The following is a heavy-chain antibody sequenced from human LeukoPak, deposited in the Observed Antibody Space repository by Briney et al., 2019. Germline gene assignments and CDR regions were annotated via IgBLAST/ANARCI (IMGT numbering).Heavy chain of an antibody. CDR1: DYTLTELS. J-gene: IGHJ6*03. D-gene: IGHD3-16*01. V-gene: IGHV1-24*01. CDR2: FDPEDGET. Sequence: GASVKVSCKVSDYTLTELSMHWVRQAPGKGLEWMGGFDPEDGETIYAQKFQGRVTMTEDTSTDTAYMELSSLRSEDTAVYYCATWGSHYYYYVDVWGQGTTVTVSS. CDR3: ATWGSHYYYYVDV.